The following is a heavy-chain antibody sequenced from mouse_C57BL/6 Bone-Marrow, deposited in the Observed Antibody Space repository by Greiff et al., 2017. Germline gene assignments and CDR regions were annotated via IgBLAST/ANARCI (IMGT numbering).Heavy chain of an antibody. CDR1: GYTFTDYE. CDR3: TRCPPYYYGSSYVWYFDV. CDR2: IDPETGGT. Sequence: VKLVESGAELVRPGASVTLSCKASGYTFTDYEMHWVKQTPVHGLEWIGAIDPETGGTAYNQKFKGKAILTADKSSSTAYMELRSLTSEDSAVYYCTRCPPYYYGSSYVWYFDVWGTGTTVTVSS. V-gene: IGHV1-15*01. J-gene: IGHJ1*03. D-gene: IGHD1-1*01.